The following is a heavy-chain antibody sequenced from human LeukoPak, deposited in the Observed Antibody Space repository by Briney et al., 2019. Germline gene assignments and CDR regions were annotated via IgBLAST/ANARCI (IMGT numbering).Heavy chain of an antibody. CDR3: ASSRY. J-gene: IGHJ4*02. CDR1: GDPFSSHY. V-gene: IGHV4-59*08. CDR2: ISYRGST. Sequence: SETLSLTCTVSGDPFSSHYWTWIRQPPGKGLEWIGYISYRGSTNYNPSLKSRVTISIDTSKNQFSLKLSSVTAADTAVYYCASSRYWGQGTLVTVSS.